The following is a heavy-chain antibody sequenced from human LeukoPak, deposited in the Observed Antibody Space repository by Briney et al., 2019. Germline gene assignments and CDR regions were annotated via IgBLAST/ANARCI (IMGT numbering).Heavy chain of an antibody. D-gene: IGHD2-2*01. V-gene: IGHV3-48*03. J-gene: IGHJ6*03. Sequence: GGSLRLSCAASGFTFSSYEMNWVRQAPGKGLEWVSYISSSGSTIYYADSVKGRFTISRDISKYTLYLQMNSLRAEDTAVYYCAREYCSSTSCPKPYYYYYYMDVWGKGTTVTVSS. CDR2: ISSSGSTI. CDR3: AREYCSSTSCPKPYYYYYYMDV. CDR1: GFTFSSYE.